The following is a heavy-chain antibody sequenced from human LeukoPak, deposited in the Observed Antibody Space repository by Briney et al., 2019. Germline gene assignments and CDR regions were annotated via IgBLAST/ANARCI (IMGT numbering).Heavy chain of an antibody. D-gene: IGHD6-19*01. CDR2: ISGSGGST. V-gene: IGHV3-23*01. CDR1: GFTFSSYA. CDR3: AKAPDGQWPVRLLSY. Sequence: GGSLRLSCAASGFTFSSYAMSWVRQAPGKGLEWVSTISGSGGSTYYADSVKGRFTISRDNSKNTLYLQMNSLRAEDTAVYYCAKAPDGQWPVRLLSYCGQGTLVTVSS. J-gene: IGHJ4*02.